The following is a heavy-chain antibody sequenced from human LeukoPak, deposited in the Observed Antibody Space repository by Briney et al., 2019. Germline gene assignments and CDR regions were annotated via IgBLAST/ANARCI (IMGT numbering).Heavy chain of an antibody. Sequence: GGALRLSCEVSGFPVRSRYMTWVRQAPGKGLECVSVIYSGGTTYYIDSVKDRFTISRDNSKSTMYLEMNNLRVEDTAVYYCASLEGGPTDGRWGQGTLVTVSS. CDR1: GFPVRSRY. J-gene: IGHJ4*03. CDR2: IYSGGTT. CDR3: ASLEGGPTDGR. D-gene: IGHD1-26*01. V-gene: IGHV3-53*01.